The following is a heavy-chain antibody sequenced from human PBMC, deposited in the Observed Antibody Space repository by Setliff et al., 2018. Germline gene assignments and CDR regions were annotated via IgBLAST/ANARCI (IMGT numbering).Heavy chain of an antibody. D-gene: IGHD6-19*01. V-gene: IGHV3-7*01. CDR3: ATSDWYAALNGTPLDN. J-gene: IGHJ4*02. CDR1: GFTFTNYW. Sequence: GGSLRLSCAASGFTFTNYWINWVRQAPGKGLEWVANIKQDESEKHYVGSVKGRFTISRDNARNSVYLQMNSLRAEDAAVYYCATSDWYAALNGTPLDNWGQGTLVTVSS. CDR2: IKQDESEK.